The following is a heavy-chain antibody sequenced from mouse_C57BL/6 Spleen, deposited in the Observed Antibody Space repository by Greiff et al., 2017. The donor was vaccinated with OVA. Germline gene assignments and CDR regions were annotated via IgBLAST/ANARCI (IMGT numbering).Heavy chain of an antibody. CDR1: GYTFTDYE. J-gene: IGHJ3*01. Sequence: QVQLQQSGAELVRPGASVTLSCKASGYTFTDYEMHWVKQTPVHGLEWIGAIDPETGGTAYNQKFKGKAILTADKSSSTAYMELRSLTSEDSAVYYCTREYYGSSPWLAYWGQGTLVTVSA. CDR2: IDPETGGT. CDR3: TREYYGSSPWLAY. D-gene: IGHD1-1*01. V-gene: IGHV1-15*01.